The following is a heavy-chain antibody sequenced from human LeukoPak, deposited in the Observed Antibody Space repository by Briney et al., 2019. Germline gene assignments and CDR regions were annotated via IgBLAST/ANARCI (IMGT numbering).Heavy chain of an antibody. CDR1: GGSMKNCH. J-gene: IGHJ3*02. CDR3: ARVSSYAENDAFDI. CDR2: IYYSGST. Sequence: LETLSLTCTVSGGSMKNCHWSWIRQPPGKGLEWIGYIYYSGSTNYNPSLKSRVTISLDTSKNQFSLKLSSVTAADTAVYYCARVSSYAENDAFDIWGQGTMVTVSS. V-gene: IGHV4-59*12. D-gene: IGHD2-2*01.